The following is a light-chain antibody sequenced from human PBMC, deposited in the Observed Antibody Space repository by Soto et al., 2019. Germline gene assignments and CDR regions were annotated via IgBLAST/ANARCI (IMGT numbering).Light chain of an antibody. CDR2: AAS. CDR1: PSTSSNH. J-gene: IGKJ1*01. CDR3: QQYGSSPRT. V-gene: IGKV3-20*01. Sequence: EIVLTQSPATLSLSPRERATLSCRASPSTSSNHLAWFQQKPGQAPRLLIYAASSRATGIPDRFSGSGSGSDFTLTISRLEPEDFAVYYCQQYGSSPRTFGQGAKVDIK.